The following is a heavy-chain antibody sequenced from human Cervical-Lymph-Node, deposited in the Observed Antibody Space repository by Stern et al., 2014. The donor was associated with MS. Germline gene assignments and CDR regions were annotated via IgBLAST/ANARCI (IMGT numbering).Heavy chain of an antibody. CDR2: LDWDDDK. V-gene: IGHV2-70*13. J-gene: IGHJ4*02. CDR3: ARRGLRWGYFDY. CDR1: GFSLTTSGMS. D-gene: IGHD2-21*02. Sequence: QVTLKESGPALVKPTQTLTLTCTFSGFSLTTSGMSVTWIRQPPGKALEWLAPLDWDDDKYYRTSLKTRLTISKDTPKNQVVLTVTNMDPVDTATYYCARRGLRWGYFDYWGQGNLVTVSP.